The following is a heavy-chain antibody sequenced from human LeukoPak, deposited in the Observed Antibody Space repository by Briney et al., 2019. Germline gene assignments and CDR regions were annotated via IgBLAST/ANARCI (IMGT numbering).Heavy chain of an antibody. V-gene: IGHV3-7*04. CDR1: GFTFSNYW. CDR3: ARDGWRLGELSDY. D-gene: IGHD3-10*01. CDR2: IKQDASEK. Sequence: GGSLRLSCAASGFTFSNYWMSWVRQAPGKGLEWVANIKQDASEKYYVNSVKGRFTIFRDNAKNSLNLQMNSLRPEDTAVYYCARDGWRLGELSDYWGQGTLVTVSS. J-gene: IGHJ4*02.